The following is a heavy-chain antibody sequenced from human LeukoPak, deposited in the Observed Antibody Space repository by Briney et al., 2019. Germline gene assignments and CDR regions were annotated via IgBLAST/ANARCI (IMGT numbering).Heavy chain of an antibody. D-gene: IGHD1-1*01. CDR1: GYTFTGYC. Sequence: GASVKVSCKASGYTFTGYCMHWVRQAPGQGLEWMGWISAYNGNTNYAQKLQGRVTMTTDTSTSTAYMELRSLRSDDTAVYYCARVQLERTFYYYYYMDVWGKGTTVTISS. J-gene: IGHJ6*03. CDR2: ISAYNGNT. CDR3: ARVQLERTFYYYYYMDV. V-gene: IGHV1-18*04.